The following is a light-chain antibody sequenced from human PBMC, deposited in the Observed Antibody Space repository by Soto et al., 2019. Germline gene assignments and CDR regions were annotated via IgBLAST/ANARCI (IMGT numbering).Light chain of an antibody. CDR2: EVS. Sequence: QSVLTQPASVSGSPGQSITISCTGTSSDVGGYSSVAWFQHHPGKAPKLMIYEVSKRPSGVPDRFSGSKSGNTASLTVSGLQAEDEADYYCISYAGSNNYVFGTGTKVTVL. CDR3: ISYAGSNNYV. V-gene: IGLV2-8*01. J-gene: IGLJ1*01. CDR1: SSDVGGYSS.